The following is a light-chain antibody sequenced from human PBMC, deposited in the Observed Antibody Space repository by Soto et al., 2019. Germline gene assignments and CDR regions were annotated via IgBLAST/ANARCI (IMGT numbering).Light chain of an antibody. CDR3: CSYAGSSTYYV. CDR1: SSDLETYNL. V-gene: IGLV2-23*01. Sequence: QSALTQPASVSGSPGQSITISCTGTSSDLETYNLVSWYQQHPGKVPKLMIFEDSKRPSGVSSRFSGSKSGNTASLTISRLQAEDEADYYCCSYAGSSTYYVFGTGTKLTVL. CDR2: EDS. J-gene: IGLJ1*01.